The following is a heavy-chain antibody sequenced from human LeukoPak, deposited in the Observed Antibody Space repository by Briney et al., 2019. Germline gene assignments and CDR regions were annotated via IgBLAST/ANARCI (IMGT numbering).Heavy chain of an antibody. J-gene: IGHJ4*02. CDR2: TYYRSKWYN. D-gene: IGHD3-10*01. CDR3: ARDFSITMVRGVINFIDY. Sequence: SQTLSLTCAISGDSVSRTDAGWNWIRQSPSRGLEWLGRTYYRSKWYNDYAVSVKSRITINPDTSKNQFSLQLNSVTPEDTAVYYCARDFSITMVRGVINFIDYWGQGTLVTVSS. CDR1: GDSVSRTDAG. V-gene: IGHV6-1*01.